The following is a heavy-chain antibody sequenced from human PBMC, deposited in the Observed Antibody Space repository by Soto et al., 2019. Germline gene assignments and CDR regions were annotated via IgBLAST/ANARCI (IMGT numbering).Heavy chain of an antibody. CDR1: GFTFDDYA. CDR3: AKESGYSYGSTISAFDI. D-gene: IGHD5-18*01. Sequence: GGSLRLSCAASGFTFDDYAMHWVRQAPGKGLEWVSGISWNSGSIGYADSVKGRFTISRDNAKNSLYLQMNSLRAEDTALYYCAKESGYSYGSTISAFDIWGQGTMVTVSS. J-gene: IGHJ3*02. V-gene: IGHV3-9*01. CDR2: ISWNSGSI.